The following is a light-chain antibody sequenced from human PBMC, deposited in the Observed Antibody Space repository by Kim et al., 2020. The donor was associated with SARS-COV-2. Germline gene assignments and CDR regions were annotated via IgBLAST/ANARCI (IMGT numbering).Light chain of an antibody. CDR1: QPFVSSXY. CDR3: XXFGSSPXT. V-gene: IGKV3-20*01. Sequence: EVVLTQSPGTLSLSLGETATLSCRAXQPFVSSXYLAWYQQKPGQSPRLLIYGASTRATGIPDRFSGSGSGTDFTLTINRLEPEDFAVYYCXXFGSSPXTFXQGXXLXIK. CDR2: GAS. J-gene: IGKJ5*01.